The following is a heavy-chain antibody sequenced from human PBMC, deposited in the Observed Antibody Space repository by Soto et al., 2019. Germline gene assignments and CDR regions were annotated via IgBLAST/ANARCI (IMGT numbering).Heavy chain of an antibody. J-gene: IGHJ4*02. V-gene: IGHV4-59*01. CDR1: GGSISSYY. CDR2: IYYSGST. CDR3: ARWYGGSLDY. D-gene: IGHD4-17*01. Sequence: SETLSLTCTVSGGSISSYYWSWIRQPPGKGLEWIGYIYYSGSTNYNPSLKSRVTISVDTSKNQFSLKLSSVTAADTAVYYCARWYGGSLDYWGQGTLVIVSS.